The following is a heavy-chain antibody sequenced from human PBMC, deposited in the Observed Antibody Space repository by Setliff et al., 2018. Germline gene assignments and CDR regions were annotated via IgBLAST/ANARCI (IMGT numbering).Heavy chain of an antibody. CDR3: AKRGPYCSGGTCHYYFDY. J-gene: IGHJ4*02. Sequence: GASVKVSCKASGGTFSSYAISWVRQAPGQGLEWMGGIIPILGIANYAQKFQERVTFTRDMSTITAYMGLSSLRSEDTAVYYCAKRGPYCSGGTCHYYFDYWGQGTLVTVSS. D-gene: IGHD2-15*01. CDR2: IIPILGIA. CDR1: GGTFSSYA. V-gene: IGHV1-69*10.